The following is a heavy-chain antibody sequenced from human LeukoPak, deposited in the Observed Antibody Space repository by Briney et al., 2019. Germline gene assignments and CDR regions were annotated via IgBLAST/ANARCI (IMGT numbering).Heavy chain of an antibody. D-gene: IGHD3-10*01. CDR2: ISSDGGTT. J-gene: IGHJ5*02. CDR1: GFTFGDYA. V-gene: IGHV3-64*01. Sequence: GGSLRLSCTASGFTFGDYAMYWVRQAPGKGLEYVSAISSDGGTTYYANSVKDRFTISRDNSKNTLYLQMNSLRAEDTAVYYCARVPNYGSGSGFDPWGQGTLVTVSS. CDR3: ARVPNYGSGSGFDP.